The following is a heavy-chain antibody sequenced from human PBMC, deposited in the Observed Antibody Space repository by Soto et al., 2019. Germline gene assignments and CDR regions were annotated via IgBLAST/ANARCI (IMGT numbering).Heavy chain of an antibody. D-gene: IGHD1-26*01. Sequence: RASVKVSCKASGGTFSSYTISWVRQAPGQGLEWMGRIIPILGIANYAQKFQGRVTFTRDTSAGTVYMQLSSLTSEDTAVYYCARDDSGFSGSHYIDYFNYWGQGALVTVSS. CDR3: ARDDSGFSGSHYIDYFNY. V-gene: IGHV1-69*04. J-gene: IGHJ4*02. CDR2: IIPILGIA. CDR1: GGTFSSYT.